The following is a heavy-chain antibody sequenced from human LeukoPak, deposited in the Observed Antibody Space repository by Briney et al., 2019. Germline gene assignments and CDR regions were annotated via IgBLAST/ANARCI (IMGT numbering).Heavy chain of an antibody. J-gene: IGHJ4*02. Sequence: GGSLRISCAASGFTFSSYARSWVRQAPGKGLEWVSAISGSGGSTYYADSVKGRFTISRDNSKNTLYLQMNSLRAEDTAVYYCAKDRIAAAQPYYFDYWGQGTLVTVSS. V-gene: IGHV3-23*01. CDR1: GFTFSSYA. CDR2: ISGSGGST. CDR3: AKDRIAAAQPYYFDY. D-gene: IGHD6-13*01.